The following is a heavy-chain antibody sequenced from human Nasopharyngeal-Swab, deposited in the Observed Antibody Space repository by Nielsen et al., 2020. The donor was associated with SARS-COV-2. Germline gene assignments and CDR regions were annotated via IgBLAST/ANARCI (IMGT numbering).Heavy chain of an antibody. CDR3: AREPVVVPAAPSYGMDV. D-gene: IGHD2-2*01. J-gene: IGHJ6*02. V-gene: IGHV3-48*04. Sequence: WIRQPPGKGLEWVSYIDSSSSTIYYADSVKGRFTISRDNSRNSLYLQMNSLRAEDTAVYYCAREPVVVPAAPSYGMDVWGQGTTVTVSS. CDR2: IDSSSSTI.